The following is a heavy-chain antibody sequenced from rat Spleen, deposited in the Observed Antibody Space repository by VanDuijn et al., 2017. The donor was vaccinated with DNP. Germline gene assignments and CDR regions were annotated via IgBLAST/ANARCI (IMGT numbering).Heavy chain of an antibody. J-gene: IGHJ2*01. D-gene: IGHD1-10*01. CDR1: GFTFSDYN. V-gene: IGHV5-7*01. CDR3: ARREGQLFDY. CDR2: VSHSDGIT. Sequence: EVHLVESGGGLVQPGRSLKLSCAASGFTFSDYNMAWVRQAPKKGLEWVAIVSHSDGITYYPDSVKGRFTISRDNAKSTLYLQMNSLRSEDTATYYCARREGQLFDYWGQGVMVTVSS.